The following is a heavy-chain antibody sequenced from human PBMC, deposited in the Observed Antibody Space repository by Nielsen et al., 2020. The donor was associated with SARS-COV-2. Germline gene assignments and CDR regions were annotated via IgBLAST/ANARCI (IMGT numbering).Heavy chain of an antibody. CDR3: ARPAHGDRDIYSGMDV. CDR2: ISDDGSKK. D-gene: IGHD4-17*01. CDR1: GFPFTSYP. J-gene: IGHJ6*02. Sequence: GESLKISCAASGFPFTSYPIHWVRQAPGKGLEWVAVISDDGSKKYYADSVKGRFTISRDTSKSTLYLQMNSLRLDDTALYYCARPAHGDRDIYSGMDVWGQGTTVTVSS. V-gene: IGHV3-30*04.